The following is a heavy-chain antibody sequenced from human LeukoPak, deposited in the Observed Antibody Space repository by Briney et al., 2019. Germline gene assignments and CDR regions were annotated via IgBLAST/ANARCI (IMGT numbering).Heavy chain of an antibody. CDR1: GYTFTGYY. CDR2: INPNSGGT. CDR3: ATDSSGSYYNY. Sequence: GASVKVSCKASGYTFTGYYMHWVRQAPGQGLEWKGWINPNSGGTNYAQKFQGRVTMTTDTSISTAYLDLSSLRSDDTAVYYCATDSSGSYYNYWGQGTLVTVSS. V-gene: IGHV1-2*02. D-gene: IGHD1-26*01. J-gene: IGHJ4*02.